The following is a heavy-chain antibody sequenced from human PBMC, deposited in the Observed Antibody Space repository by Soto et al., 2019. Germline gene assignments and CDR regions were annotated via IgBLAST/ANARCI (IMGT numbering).Heavy chain of an antibody. Sequence: PSETLSLTCNVSGGSISSGGYYWNWIRQVPGRGLEWIGYISYSASSFYNPSLERRGSVSIDTCGNQLGRKRSSMTAADTAVYFCASAHTYYYDISGSSQQSFHFDSWGQGTLVTVSS. V-gene: IGHV4-31*03. D-gene: IGHD3-22*01. J-gene: IGHJ4*02. CDR3: ASAHTYYYDISGSSQQSFHFDS. CDR1: GGSISSGGYY. CDR2: ISYSASS.